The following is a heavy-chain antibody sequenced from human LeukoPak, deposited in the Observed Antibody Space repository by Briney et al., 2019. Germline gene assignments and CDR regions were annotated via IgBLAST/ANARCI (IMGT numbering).Heavy chain of an antibody. CDR2: IYHSGST. V-gene: IGHV4-38-2*02. Sequence: PSETLSLTCTVSGYSISSGYYWGWIRQPPGKGLEWIGSIYHSGSTYYNPSLKSRVTISVDTSKNQFSLKLSSVTAADTAVYYCARATVDHFDYWGQGTLVTVSS. CDR3: ARATVDHFDY. J-gene: IGHJ4*02. D-gene: IGHD4-23*01. CDR1: GYSISSGYY.